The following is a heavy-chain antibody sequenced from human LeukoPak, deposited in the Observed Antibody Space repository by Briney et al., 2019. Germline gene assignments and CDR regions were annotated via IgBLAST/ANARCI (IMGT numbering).Heavy chain of an antibody. V-gene: IGHV3-74*01. CDR3: ARLRGGLYYYDSSGYYSDY. D-gene: IGHD3-22*01. CDR2: INTDGSST. Sequence: GGSLRLSCAASGFTFSSYWMHWVRQAPGKGLVWVSRINTDGSSTSYADSVKGRFTISRDHAKNTLYLQMNSLRAEDTAVYYCARLRGGLYYYDSSGYYSDYWGQGTLVTVSS. CDR1: GFTFSSYW. J-gene: IGHJ4*02.